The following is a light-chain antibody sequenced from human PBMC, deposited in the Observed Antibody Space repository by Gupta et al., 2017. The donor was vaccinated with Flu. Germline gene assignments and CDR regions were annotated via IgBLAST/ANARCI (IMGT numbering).Light chain of an antibody. CDR2: DAT. CDR1: HNIGTY. Sequence: ETILTQSPDSLSLSPGERAILSCRASHNIGTYLAWYQQKSGQPPRLLIYDATSRAAAPARFSGSGSGTDFTLTISNLQPEDSAVYFCQQRTNLPPSLSFGGGIKVEI. CDR3: QQRTNLPPSLS. V-gene: IGKV3-11*01. J-gene: IGKJ4*01.